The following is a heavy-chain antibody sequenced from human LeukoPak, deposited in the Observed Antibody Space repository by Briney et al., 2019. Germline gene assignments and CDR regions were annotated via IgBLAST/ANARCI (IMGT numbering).Heavy chain of an antibody. Sequence: PGGSLRLSCAASGFTLSSYWMHWVRQAPGKGLVWVSRINGDGRITTYADSVKGRFTISRDTAKNTLYLQMNSLRAEDTAVYYCYGANAEHWGQGTLVTVSS. D-gene: IGHD4-23*01. V-gene: IGHV3-74*01. CDR3: YGANAEH. J-gene: IGHJ1*01. CDR2: INGDGRIT. CDR1: GFTLSSYW.